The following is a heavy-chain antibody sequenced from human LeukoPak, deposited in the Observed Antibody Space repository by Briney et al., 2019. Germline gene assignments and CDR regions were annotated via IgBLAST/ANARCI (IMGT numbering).Heavy chain of an antibody. V-gene: IGHV1-46*01. J-gene: IGHJ6*02. CDR1: GYTFTSYD. CDR3: AGNYYDTSGYLPLQYYHYYGMDV. Sequence: ASVKVSCKASGYTFTSYDINWVRQATGQGLEWMGIINPSGGSTIYAQKFQGRVTMTRDTSTSTVYMELSSLRSEDTAVYYCAGNYYDTSGYLPLQYYHYYGMDVWGQGTTVTVSS. CDR2: INPSGGST. D-gene: IGHD3-22*01.